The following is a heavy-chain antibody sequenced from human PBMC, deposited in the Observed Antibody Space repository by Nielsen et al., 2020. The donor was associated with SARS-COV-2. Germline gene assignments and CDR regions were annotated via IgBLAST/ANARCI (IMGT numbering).Heavy chain of an antibody. CDR2: ISGSGGST. J-gene: IGHJ6*02. Sequence: VRQAPGKGLEWVSAISGSGGSTYYADSVKGRFTISRDNSKNTLYLQMNSLRAEDTAVYYCAKGGVVVPAASDYYYYGMDVWGQGTTVTVSS. V-gene: IGHV3-23*01. D-gene: IGHD2-2*01. CDR3: AKGGVVVPAASDYYYYGMDV.